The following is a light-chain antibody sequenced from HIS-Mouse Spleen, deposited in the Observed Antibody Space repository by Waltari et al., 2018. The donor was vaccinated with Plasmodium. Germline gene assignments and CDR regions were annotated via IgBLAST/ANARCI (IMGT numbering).Light chain of an antibody. Sequence: QSALTQPRSVSGSPGQSVTISCTGTSSAVGGCNYCYWYQQHPGKAPKLMIYDVSKRPSGVPDRFSGSKSGNTASLTISGLQAEDEADYYCCSYAGSYTYVFGTGTKVTVL. V-gene: IGLV2-11*01. CDR1: SSAVGGCNY. J-gene: IGLJ1*01. CDR3: CSYAGSYTYV. CDR2: DVS.